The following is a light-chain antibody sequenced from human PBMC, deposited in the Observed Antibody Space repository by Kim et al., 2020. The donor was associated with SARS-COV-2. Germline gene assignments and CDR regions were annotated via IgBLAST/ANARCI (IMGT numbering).Light chain of an antibody. J-gene: IGKJ2*03. CDR3: MQALQTPGYS. CDR1: QSLLHSNGYNY. Sequence: EIVMTQSPLSLPVTPGEPASISCRSSQSLLHSNGYNYLDWYLQKPGQSPQLLIYLGSNRASGVPDRFSGSGSGTDFTLKISRVEAEDVGVYHCMQALQTPGYSFGQGTKLEI. V-gene: IGKV2-28*01. CDR2: LGS.